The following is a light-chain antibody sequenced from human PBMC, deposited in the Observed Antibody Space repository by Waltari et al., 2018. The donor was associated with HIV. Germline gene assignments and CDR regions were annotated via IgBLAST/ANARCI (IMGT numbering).Light chain of an antibody. CDR2: EVT. J-gene: IGLJ2*01. Sequence: QSALTQPASVSGSPGQSITISCTGSSSYIGNYDLVSWYQQHPGKAPKLLIYEVTNRPPGVSSRFSGSKSGNTASLTISGLQVEDEADYFCYSYAGSSTLVLFGGGTKLTVL. CDR3: YSYAGSSTLVL. CDR1: SSYIGNYDL. V-gene: IGLV2-23*02.